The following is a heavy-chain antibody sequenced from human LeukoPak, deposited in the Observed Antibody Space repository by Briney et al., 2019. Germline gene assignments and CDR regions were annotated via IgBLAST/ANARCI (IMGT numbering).Heavy chain of an antibody. V-gene: IGHV3-48*01. J-gene: IGHJ5*02. Sequence: PGGSLRLSCAASGFTFTMFSMNWLRQAPGKGLEWIAFIRGRSDTTYYADSVQGRFTISRDNAEDSVYLQMNSLRVEDTAVYYCVRGPSSIAGRPGWFDPWGQGTLVTVSS. CDR3: VRGPSSIAGRPGWFDP. CDR2: IRGRSDTT. D-gene: IGHD6-6*01. CDR1: GFTFTMFS.